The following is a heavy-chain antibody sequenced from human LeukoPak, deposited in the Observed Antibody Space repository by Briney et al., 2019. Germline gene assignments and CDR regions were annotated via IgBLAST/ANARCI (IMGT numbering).Heavy chain of an antibody. V-gene: IGHV4-39*01. CDR3: ARHGGLKYGGYEKRFDY. Sequence: PSETLSLTCTVSGGSISSSRYFWGWIRQPPGKGLEWFGSIYYSGSTYYNPSLESRVTISVDTSKNQFSLKLNSVTAADTALYYCARHGGLKYGGYEKRFDYWGQGTLVTVSS. CDR2: IYYSGST. J-gene: IGHJ4*02. D-gene: IGHD5-12*01. CDR1: GGSISSSRYF.